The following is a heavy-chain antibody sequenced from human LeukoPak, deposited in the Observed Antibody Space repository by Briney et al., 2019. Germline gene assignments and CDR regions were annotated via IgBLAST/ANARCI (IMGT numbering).Heavy chain of an antibody. CDR3: ARAGVYSHDSGGYFPDF. V-gene: IGHV4-30-4*01. D-gene: IGHD3-22*01. CDR1: GGSISSGDSY. CDR2: IYYSGNA. J-gene: IGHJ4*02. Sequence: SETLSLTCTVSGGSISSGDSYWSWIRQPPGKGLEWIGSIYYSGNAYYNPSLKSRVTISVDTSKNQFSLKLTSVTAADTAVYYCARAGVYSHDSGGYFPDFWGQGTLITVSS.